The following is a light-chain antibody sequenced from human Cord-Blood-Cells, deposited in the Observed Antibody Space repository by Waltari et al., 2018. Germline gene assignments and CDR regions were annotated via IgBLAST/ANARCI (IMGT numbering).Light chain of an antibody. Sequence: ESVLTQSPCTLSLPQGARATLSCRASQSVRSSYLAWYQQKPGQAPRLLIYGASSRATGIPDRFSGSGSGTDFTLTISRLEPEDFAVYYCQQYGSSPWTFGQGTKVEIK. CDR2: GAS. CDR1: QSVRSSY. V-gene: IGKV3-20*01. J-gene: IGKJ1*01. CDR3: QQYGSSPWT.